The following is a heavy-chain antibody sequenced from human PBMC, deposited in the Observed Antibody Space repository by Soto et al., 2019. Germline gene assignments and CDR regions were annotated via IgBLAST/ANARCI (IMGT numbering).Heavy chain of an antibody. V-gene: IGHV4-59*01. J-gene: IGHJ4*02. D-gene: IGHD3-10*01. CDR2: IYYNGNI. CDR1: GGSITSYY. CDR3: ATGRVYFGSEY. Sequence: QVQLQESGPGLVKPLETLSLTCTVPGGSITSYYWSWVRQPPGKGLEWIGYIYYNGNINYNSSLKSRLTISLDTSKNQFSLRLSSVTAADTAVYYCATGRVYFGSEYWGQGTLVTVSS.